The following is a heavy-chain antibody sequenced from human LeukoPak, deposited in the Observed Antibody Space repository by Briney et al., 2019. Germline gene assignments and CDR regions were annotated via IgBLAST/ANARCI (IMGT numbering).Heavy chain of an antibody. Sequence: RVASVKVSCKASGYTFTSYGISWVRQAPGQGLEWMGWISAYNGNTNYAQKLRGRVTMTTDTSTSTAYMELRSLRSEDTAVYYCGRDAPRTDCSGGSCYSFVDYWGQGTLVTVSS. CDR3: GRDAPRTDCSGGSCYSFVDY. V-gene: IGHV1-18*01. D-gene: IGHD2-15*01. CDR2: ISAYNGNT. CDR1: GYTFTSYG. J-gene: IGHJ4*02.